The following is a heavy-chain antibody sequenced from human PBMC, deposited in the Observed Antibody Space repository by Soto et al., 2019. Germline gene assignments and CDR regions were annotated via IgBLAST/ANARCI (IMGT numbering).Heavy chain of an antibody. CDR3: TWQHLDVPVASAIDY. V-gene: IGHV3-73*01. Sequence: GGSLRLSCAASGFTFSGSTIHWVRQTSGKGLEWVGRIPSKTNTYATAYAASVKGRFTISRDDSKNTAYLQMNSLKTEDTAVYYCTWQHLDVPVASAIDYWGQGTLVTVSS. CDR2: IPSKTNTYAT. D-gene: IGHD6-19*01. CDR1: GFTFSGST. J-gene: IGHJ4*02.